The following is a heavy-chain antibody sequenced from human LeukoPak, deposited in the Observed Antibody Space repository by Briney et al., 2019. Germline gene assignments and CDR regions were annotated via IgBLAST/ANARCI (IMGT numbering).Heavy chain of an antibody. CDR3: ARVGARQVLEY. CDR1: GFTFSNYR. V-gene: IGHV3-7*01. J-gene: IGHJ4*02. Sequence: GGSLRLSCAASGFTFSNYRMNWVRQAPGKGLEWVANIKQDGSEKYYLDSVKGRFTVSRDNAKNSLYLQMNSLRAEDTAVYYCARVGARQVLEYWGQGTLVTVSS. CDR2: IKQDGSEK. D-gene: IGHD4-17*01.